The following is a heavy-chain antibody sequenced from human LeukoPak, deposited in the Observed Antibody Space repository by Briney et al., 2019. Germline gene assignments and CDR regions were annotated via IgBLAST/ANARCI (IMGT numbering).Heavy chain of an antibody. V-gene: IGHV3-7*01. D-gene: IGHD6-6*01. Sequence: PGGSLRLSCAASGFTFNTYWMSWVRQAPGKGLEWVANIKQDGSEKYYVDSLKGRFTISRDNAKNSLYLQMNSLRAEDTAVYYCARDGTIAARPTWGQGTLVTVSS. CDR3: ARDGTIAARPT. CDR2: IKQDGSEK. CDR1: GFTFNTYW. J-gene: IGHJ5*02.